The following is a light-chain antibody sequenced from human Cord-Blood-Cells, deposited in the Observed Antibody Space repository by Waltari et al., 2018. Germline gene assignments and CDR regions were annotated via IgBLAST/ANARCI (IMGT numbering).Light chain of an antibody. J-gene: IGLJ2*01. CDR1: RGSLSSHY. CDR2: EDN. Sequence: NFMLTQPHSVSESPGKTVTISCTRSRGSLSSHYVQLYQQRPGSSPTTVIYEDNQRPSGVPDRFSGSIDSSSNSASLTISGLKTEDEADYYCQSYDSSRVFGGGTKLTVL. CDR3: QSYDSSRV. V-gene: IGLV6-57*01.